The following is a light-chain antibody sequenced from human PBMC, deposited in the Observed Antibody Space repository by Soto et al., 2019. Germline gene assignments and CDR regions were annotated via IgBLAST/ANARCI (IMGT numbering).Light chain of an antibody. CDR2: YDS. Sequence: SYELTQAPSVSVAPGKTARIICGGNNIGSKNVHWYQQKPGQAPVLVIYYDSDRPSGIPERFSGSNSGNTATLTISRVEAGDEADYYCQVWDTNDHVVFGGGTKVTVL. CDR3: QVWDTNDHVV. V-gene: IGLV3-21*04. CDR1: NIGSKN. J-gene: IGLJ2*01.